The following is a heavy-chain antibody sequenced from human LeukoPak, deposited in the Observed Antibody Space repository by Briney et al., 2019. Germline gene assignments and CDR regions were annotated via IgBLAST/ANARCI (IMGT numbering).Heavy chain of an antibody. D-gene: IGHD4-17*01. J-gene: IGHJ4*02. CDR2: INHSGST. CDR1: GGSFSGYY. V-gene: IGHV4-34*01. Sequence: PSETLSLTCAVYGGSFSGYYWSWIRQPPGKGLEWIGEINHSGSTNYNPSLKSRVTISVDTSKNQFSLKLSSVTAADTAVYYCARETSRGYGDYGYWGQGTLVTVSS. CDR3: ARETSRGYGDYGY.